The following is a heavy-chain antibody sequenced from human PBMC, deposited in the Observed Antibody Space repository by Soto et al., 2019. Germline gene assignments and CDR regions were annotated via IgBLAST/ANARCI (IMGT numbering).Heavy chain of an antibody. J-gene: IGHJ6*03. Sequence: GESLKISCKGSGYSFSSYWIGWVRQMPGKGLEWMGIIYPGDSDTKYSPSFQGQVTIPADKSISTAYLQWSSLKASDTAMYYCAKAVAVSDYYYYMDVWGKGTTVTVSS. CDR1: GYSFSSYW. CDR3: AKAVAVSDYYYYMDV. CDR2: IYPGDSDT. D-gene: IGHD6-13*01. V-gene: IGHV5-51*01.